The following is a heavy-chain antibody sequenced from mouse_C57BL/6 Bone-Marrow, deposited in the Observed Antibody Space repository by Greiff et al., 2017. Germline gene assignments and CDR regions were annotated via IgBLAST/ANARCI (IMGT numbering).Heavy chain of an antibody. CDR1: GYSITSGYD. J-gene: IGHJ4*01. V-gene: IGHV3-1*01. Sequence: EVQRVESGPGMVKPSQSLSLTCTVTGYSITSGYDWHWIRHFPGNKLEWMGYISYSGSTNYNPSLKSRISITHDTSKNHFFLKLNSVTTEDTATYYCARDKGRGAMDYWGQGTSVTVSS. CDR2: ISYSGST. CDR3: ARDKGRGAMDY.